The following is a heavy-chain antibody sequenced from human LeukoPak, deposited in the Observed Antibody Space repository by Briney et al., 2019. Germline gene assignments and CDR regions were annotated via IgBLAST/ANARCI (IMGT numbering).Heavy chain of an antibody. D-gene: IGHD3-10*01. CDR1: GGSISSYY. CDR3: ASNSVRGRAWYFDY. J-gene: IGHJ4*02. V-gene: IGHV4-59*12. Sequence: SETLSLTCTVSGGSISSYYWSWIRQPPGKGLEWMGFIYYSGSSYYNPSLKSRVTMSVDTSKNQFSLKLTSVTAADTAVYYCASNSVRGRAWYFDYWGQGTLVTVSS. CDR2: IYYSGSS.